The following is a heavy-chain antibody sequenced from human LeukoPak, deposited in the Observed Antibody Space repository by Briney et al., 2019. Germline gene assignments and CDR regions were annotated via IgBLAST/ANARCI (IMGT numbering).Heavy chain of an antibody. V-gene: IGHV1-18*01. Sequence: ASVKVSCKASVSTFTSYGISWVRQAPGPGLEWMGWISAYNGNTNYAQKLQGRVTMTTDTSTSTAYMELRSLRSDDTAVYYCARDHIAVAGNAAFDIWGQGTMGTVSS. CDR3: ARDHIAVAGNAAFDI. J-gene: IGHJ3*02. CDR1: VSTFTSYG. CDR2: ISAYNGNT. D-gene: IGHD6-19*01.